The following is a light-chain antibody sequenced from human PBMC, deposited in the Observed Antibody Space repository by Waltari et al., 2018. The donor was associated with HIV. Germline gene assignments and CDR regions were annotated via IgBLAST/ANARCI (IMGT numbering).Light chain of an antibody. CDR3: QQYNTYART. CDR1: QSISTW. J-gene: IGKJ4*01. V-gene: IGKV1-5*03. Sequence: DIQMTQSPSTLSASVGDRVPITCRASQSISTWLAWYQQKPGKAPKLLIYKASSLEAGVPSRFSGSGSGTEFTLTISSLQPDDVATYYCQQYNTYARTFGGGTKVEI. CDR2: KAS.